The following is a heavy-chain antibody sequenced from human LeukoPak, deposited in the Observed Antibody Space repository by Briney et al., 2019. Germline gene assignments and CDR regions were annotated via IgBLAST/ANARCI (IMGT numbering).Heavy chain of an antibody. CDR2: ISPYNANT. D-gene: IGHD3-22*01. CDR3: ARDYDNVPDY. Sequence: VASVKVSCKASGYTFTSYGISWVRQAPGQGLEWMGWISPYNANTNYPQKLQGRVTMTIDTSTSTAYMELRSLRSDDTAVYYCARDYDNVPDYWGQGTPVTVSS. V-gene: IGHV1-18*01. J-gene: IGHJ4*02. CDR1: GYTFTSYG.